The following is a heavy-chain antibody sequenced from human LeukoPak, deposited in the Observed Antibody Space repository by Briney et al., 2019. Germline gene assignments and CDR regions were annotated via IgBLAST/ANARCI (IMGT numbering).Heavy chain of an antibody. CDR1: GFTFSSYG. V-gene: IGHV3-33*01. J-gene: IGHJ6*02. CDR2: IWYDGSNK. Sequence: PGGSLRLSCAASGFTFSSYGMHWVRQAPGKGLEWVAVIWYDGSNKYYAASVKGRFTISRDNSKNTLYLQMNSLRAEDTAVYYCARDMAAAGTRHYYYGMDVWGQGTTVTVSS. D-gene: IGHD6-13*01. CDR3: ARDMAAAGTRHYYYGMDV.